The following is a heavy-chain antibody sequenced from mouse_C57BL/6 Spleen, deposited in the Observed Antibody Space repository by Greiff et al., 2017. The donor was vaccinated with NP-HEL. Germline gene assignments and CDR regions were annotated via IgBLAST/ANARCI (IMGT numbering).Heavy chain of an antibody. V-gene: IGHV1-18*01. Sequence: VQLQQSGPELVKPGASVKIPCKASGYTFTDYNMDWVKQSHGKSLEWIGDINPNNGGTIYNQKFKGKATLTVDKSSSTAYMELRSLTSEDTAVYYCARNVYYYGSSYLYYFDYWGQGTTLTVSS. CDR3: ARNVYYYGSSYLYYFDY. CDR2: INPNNGGT. D-gene: IGHD1-1*01. J-gene: IGHJ2*01. CDR1: GYTFTDYN.